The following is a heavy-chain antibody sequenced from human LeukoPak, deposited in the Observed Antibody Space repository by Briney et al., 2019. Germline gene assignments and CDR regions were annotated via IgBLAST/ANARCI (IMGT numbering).Heavy chain of an antibody. Sequence: PGGSLRLSCAASGFTFSNYWMHWVRQVPGKGLEWVSVIYSGGSTYYADSVKGRFTISRDNSKNTLYLQMNSLRAEDTAVYYCARAVRGPFDYWGQGTLVTVSS. V-gene: IGHV3-53*01. CDR2: IYSGGST. D-gene: IGHD3/OR15-3a*01. J-gene: IGHJ4*02. CDR3: ARAVRGPFDY. CDR1: GFTFSNYW.